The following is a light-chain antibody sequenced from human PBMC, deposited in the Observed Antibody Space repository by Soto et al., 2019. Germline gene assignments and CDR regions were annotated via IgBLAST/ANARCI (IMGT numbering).Light chain of an antibody. J-gene: IGLJ1*01. V-gene: IGLV2-14*01. CDR3: SSFTTTSTLV. Sequence: QSALTQPAAVSGSPGQSITISCTGTISDIGLYNYVSWYQQHPGKAPKLVIYEVSNRPSGVSDRFSGSKSDNTASLTISGLQAEDEANYYCSSFTTTSTLVFGAGTRSQS. CDR1: ISDIGLYNY. CDR2: EVS.